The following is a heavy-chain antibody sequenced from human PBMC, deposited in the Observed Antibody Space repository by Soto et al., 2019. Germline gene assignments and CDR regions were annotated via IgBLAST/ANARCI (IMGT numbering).Heavy chain of an antibody. D-gene: IGHD3-3*01. V-gene: IGHV3-15*07. CDR3: TTEATILGVVTSY. J-gene: IGHJ4*02. Sequence: EVQLVESGGGLVKPGGSLRLSCAASGFTFSNAWMNWVRQAPGKGLEWVGRIKSKTDGGTTDYGAPVKGRFTISRDDSKGTLYVQMTSLKTEDTAVYYCTTEATILGVVTSYWGQGTLVTVSS. CDR2: IKSKTDGGTT. CDR1: GFTFSNAW.